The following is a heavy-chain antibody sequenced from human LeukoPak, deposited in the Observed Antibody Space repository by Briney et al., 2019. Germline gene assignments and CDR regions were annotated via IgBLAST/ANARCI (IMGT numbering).Heavy chain of an antibody. CDR1: GFTFTDYW. J-gene: IGHJ4*01. CDR2: IRQDGSEK. CDR3: ARDGTAAGIYFDL. Sequence: SGGSLRLSCEVSGFTFTDYWMNWVRQAPGKWPEWVASIRQDGSEKTYVDSVKGRFTISRDNTKNSLSLQLNGLRAEDTAVYYCARDGTAAGIYFDLWGQGTLVTVSS. V-gene: IGHV3-7*01. D-gene: IGHD6-13*01.